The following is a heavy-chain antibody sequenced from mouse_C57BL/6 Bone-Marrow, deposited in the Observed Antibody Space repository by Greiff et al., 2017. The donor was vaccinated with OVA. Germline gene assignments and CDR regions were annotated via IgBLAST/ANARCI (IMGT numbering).Heavy chain of an antibody. V-gene: IGHV1-69*01. CDR1: GYTFTSYW. CDR2: IDPSDSYT. CDR3: ASTTVVATDWYCDV. D-gene: IGHD1-1*01. Sequence: VHVKQPGAELVMPGASVKLSCKASGYTFTSYWMHWVKQRPGQGLEWIGEIDPSDSYTNYNQKFKGKSTLTVDKSSSTAYMQLSSLTSEDSAVYYCASTTVVATDWYCDVWGTGTTVTVSS. J-gene: IGHJ1*03.